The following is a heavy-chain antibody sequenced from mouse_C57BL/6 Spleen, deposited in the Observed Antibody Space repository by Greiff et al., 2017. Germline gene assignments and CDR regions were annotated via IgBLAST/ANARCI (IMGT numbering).Heavy chain of an antibody. D-gene: IGHD2-2*01. V-gene: IGHV1-26*01. CDR2: INPNNGGT. J-gene: IGHJ3*01. Sequence: EVQLQQSGPELVKPGASVKISCKASGYTFTDYYMNWVKQSHGKSLEWIGDINPNNGGTSYNQKFKGKATLTVDKSSSTAYMELRSLTSEDSAVYYCARGDGYDGGAFAYWGQGTLVTVSA. CDR3: ARGDGYDGGAFAY. CDR1: GYTFTDYY.